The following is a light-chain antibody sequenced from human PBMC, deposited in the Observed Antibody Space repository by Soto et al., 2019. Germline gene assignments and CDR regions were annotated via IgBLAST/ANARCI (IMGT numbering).Light chain of an antibody. CDR2: EVS. CDR1: SSDVGGYNY. CDR3: SSYAGGGIYV. V-gene: IGLV2-14*01. Sequence: QSVLTQPASVSGSPGQSITISCTGTSSDVGGYNYVSWYQHYPGKAPKLMIYEVSNRPSGVSNRFSGSKSGLTASLTISGLQAEDEADFYCSSYAGGGIYVFGTGTKVTVL. J-gene: IGLJ1*01.